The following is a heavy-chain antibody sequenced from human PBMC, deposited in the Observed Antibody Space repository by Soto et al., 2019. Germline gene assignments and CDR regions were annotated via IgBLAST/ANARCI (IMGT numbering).Heavy chain of an antibody. J-gene: IGHJ6*02. CDR3: ARDFEFSVVSELRGVYYVMDY. CDR2: ISSSSSYI. V-gene: IGHV3-21*01. D-gene: IGHD1-7*01. CDR1: GFTFSSYS. Sequence: PWGSLRISCAASGFTFSSYSLNWVRQAPGKGLEWVSSISSSSSYIYYAYSVKGRFTISRDNAKNSLYLQMNSLRAEDTAVYYCARDFEFSVVSELRGVYYVMDYWGQGTTVTDSS.